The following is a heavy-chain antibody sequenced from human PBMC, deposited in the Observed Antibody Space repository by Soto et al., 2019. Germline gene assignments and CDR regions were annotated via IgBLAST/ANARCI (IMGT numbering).Heavy chain of an antibody. CDR1: GYTFTGYY. CDR2: INPNSGGT. CDR3: ARGDSSGYYFDDAFDI. J-gene: IGHJ3*02. V-gene: IGHV1-2*04. D-gene: IGHD3-22*01. Sequence: GASVKVSCKASGYTFTGYYMHWVRQAPGQGLEWMGWINPNSGGTNYAQKFQGWVTMTRDTSISTAYMELSRLKSDDTAVYYCARGDSSGYYFDDAFDIWGQGTMVTVSS.